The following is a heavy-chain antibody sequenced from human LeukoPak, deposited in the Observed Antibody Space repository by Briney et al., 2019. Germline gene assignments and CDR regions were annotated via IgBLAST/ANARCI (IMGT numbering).Heavy chain of an antibody. Sequence: SGGSLRLSCAASGFTFSSYAKSWVRHAPRKGLERVSAISGSGGSTYYADSVKGRFTISRDNSKNTLYLQMNSLRAEDTAVYYCAKDVESAGADAFDIWGQGTMVTVSS. CDR1: GFTFSSYA. CDR2: ISGSGGST. J-gene: IGHJ3*02. V-gene: IGHV3-23*01. D-gene: IGHD5-24*01. CDR3: AKDVESAGADAFDI.